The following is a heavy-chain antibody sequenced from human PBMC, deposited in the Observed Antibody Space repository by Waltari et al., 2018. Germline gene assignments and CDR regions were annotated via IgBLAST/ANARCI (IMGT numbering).Heavy chain of an antibody. Sequence: QVQLVESGGGVVQPGESLRLSCPASGFTFHTHGMHWVRQAPGKGLEWLAFIRYNGIDKYYADSVRGRFTISRDISKNAVYLQMNSLRADDTAVYYCGIDVSGPIDYWGQGTLVTVSS. J-gene: IGHJ4*02. CDR2: IRYNGIDK. D-gene: IGHD1-26*01. CDR3: GIDVSGPIDY. CDR1: GFTFHTHG. V-gene: IGHV3-30*02.